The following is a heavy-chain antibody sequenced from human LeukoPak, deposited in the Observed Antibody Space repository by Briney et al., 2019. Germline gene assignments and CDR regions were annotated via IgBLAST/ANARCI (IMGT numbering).Heavy chain of an antibody. CDR3: AIEGYDSSGYYYPGAFDI. J-gene: IGHJ3*02. CDR2: IWYDGSNK. V-gene: IGHV3-33*01. Sequence: GRSLRLSCAASGFTFSSYGMHWVRQAPGKGLEWVAVIWYDGSNKYYADSVKGRFTISRDNSKNTLYLQMNSLRAEDTAVYYCAIEGYDSSGYYYPGAFDIWGQGTMVTVSS. D-gene: IGHD3-22*01. CDR1: GFTFSSYG.